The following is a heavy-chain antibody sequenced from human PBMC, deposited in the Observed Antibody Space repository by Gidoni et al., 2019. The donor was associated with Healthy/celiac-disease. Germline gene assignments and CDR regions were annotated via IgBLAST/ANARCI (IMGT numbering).Heavy chain of an antibody. V-gene: IGHV3-48*02. CDR2: ISSSSSTI. CDR1: GFPFSSYS. D-gene: IGHD4-17*01. CDR3: ARGMVGGDYLNWFDP. J-gene: IGHJ5*02. Sequence: DVQLVESGGGLVQPGGSLRLSCAASGFPFSSYSMNWVRQAPGKGLEWVSYISSSSSTIYYADSVKGRFTIYRDNAKNSLYLQMNSLRDEDTAVYYCARGMVGGDYLNWFDPWGQGTLGTVSS.